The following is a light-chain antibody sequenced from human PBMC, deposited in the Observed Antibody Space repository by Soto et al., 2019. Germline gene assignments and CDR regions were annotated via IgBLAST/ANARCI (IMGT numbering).Light chain of an antibody. V-gene: IGKV4-1*01. CDR3: QQYYSPPRYT. J-gene: IGKJ2*01. CDR2: WAS. Sequence: DIVMTQSPDSLAVSLGERATINCKSSQNLLSNYNNKHYLAWYQQKPGQPPKLLIYWASSRESGVPDRFSGSGSATDFTLTISNLQAEDVAVYYCQQYYSPPRYTFGQGNKLEIK. CDR1: QNLLSNYNNKHY.